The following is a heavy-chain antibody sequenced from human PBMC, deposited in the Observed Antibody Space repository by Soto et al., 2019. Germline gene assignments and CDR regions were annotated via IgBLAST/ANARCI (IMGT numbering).Heavy chain of an antibody. J-gene: IGHJ6*03. CDR1: SGSISSSNL. Sequence: QVQLQESGPGLVKPSGTLSLTCAVSSGSISSSNLWSWVRQPPGKGLEWIGEIYHSGSTNYNPSLKRRVTISVDTSKNQFSLKLSSVTAADTAVYYCARPQLDGYYYYMDVWGKGTTVTVSS. D-gene: IGHD6-13*01. CDR3: ARPQLDGYYYYMDV. V-gene: IGHV4-4*02. CDR2: IYHSGST.